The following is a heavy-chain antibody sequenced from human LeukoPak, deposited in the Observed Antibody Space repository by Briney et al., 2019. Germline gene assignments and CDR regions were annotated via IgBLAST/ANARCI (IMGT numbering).Heavy chain of an antibody. Sequence: PGGSLRLSCAASGFTFSSYAMHWVRQAPGKGLEWVAVISYDGSNKYYADSVKGRFTISRDNSKNTLYLHMNSLRAEDTAVYYCARSIVVVLGFDYWGQGTLVTVSS. CDR1: GFTFSSYA. D-gene: IGHD2-15*01. CDR3: ARSIVVVLGFDY. J-gene: IGHJ4*02. V-gene: IGHV3-30-3*01. CDR2: ISYDGSNK.